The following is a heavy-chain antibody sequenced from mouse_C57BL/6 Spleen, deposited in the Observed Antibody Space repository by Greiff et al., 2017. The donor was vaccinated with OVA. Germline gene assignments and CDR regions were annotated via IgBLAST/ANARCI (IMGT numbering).Heavy chain of an antibody. J-gene: IGHJ3*01. CDR3: ARGAGEAWFDY. V-gene: IGHV1-82*01. CDR1: GYAFSSSW. D-gene: IGHD3-3*01. Sequence: QVQLQQSGPELVKPGASVKISCKASGYAFSSSWMNWVKQRPGKGLEWIGRIYPGDGDTNYNGKFKGKATLTADKSSSTAYMQLSSLTSEDSAVYFCARGAGEAWFDYWGQGTLVTVSA. CDR2: IYPGDGDT.